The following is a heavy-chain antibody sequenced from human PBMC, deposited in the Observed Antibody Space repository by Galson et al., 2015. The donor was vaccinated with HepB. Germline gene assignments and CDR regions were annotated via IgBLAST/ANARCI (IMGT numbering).Heavy chain of an antibody. CDR3: AKGEVVPADWSIDF. Sequence: SLRLSCAAPGFTFSNHAMTWVRQAPGKGLEWVAAISGSGKSTYYVDSVKGRFTISRDNSKNTLYLQMHSLRAEDTALYFCAKGEVVPADWSIDFWGQGTLVTVSS. CDR1: GFTFSNHA. J-gene: IGHJ4*02. CDR2: ISGSGKST. V-gene: IGHV3-23*01. D-gene: IGHD2-2*01.